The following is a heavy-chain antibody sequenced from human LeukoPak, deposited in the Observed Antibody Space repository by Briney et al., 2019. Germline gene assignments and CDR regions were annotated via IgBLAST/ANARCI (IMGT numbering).Heavy chain of an antibody. CDR1: GYIFTSYY. CDR3: ARGCYDILTGYCFDY. D-gene: IGHD3-9*01. V-gene: IGHV1-46*03. Sequence: ASVKVSCKASGYIFTSYYMHWVRQAPGQGLEWMGIINPSGGSTSYAQKFQSRVTMTRDTSTSTVYMELSSLRSEDTAVYYCARGCYDILTGYCFDYWGQGTLVTVSS. J-gene: IGHJ4*02. CDR2: INPSGGST.